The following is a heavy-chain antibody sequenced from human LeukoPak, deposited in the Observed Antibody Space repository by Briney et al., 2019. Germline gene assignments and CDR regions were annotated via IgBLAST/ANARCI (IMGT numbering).Heavy chain of an antibody. CDR2: ISRNGGST. D-gene: IGHD2-2*01. V-gene: IGHV3-64D*09. Sequence: PGVCLRLSCSASGFTFSSYAMHWVRQAPGKGLEYVSAISRNGGSTFYADSVKGRFTISRDNSKNTLYLQMSSLRAEDTAVYYCVKDGSAASDAFDIWGQGTMVTVAS. CDR3: VKDGSAASDAFDI. J-gene: IGHJ3*02. CDR1: GFTFSSYA.